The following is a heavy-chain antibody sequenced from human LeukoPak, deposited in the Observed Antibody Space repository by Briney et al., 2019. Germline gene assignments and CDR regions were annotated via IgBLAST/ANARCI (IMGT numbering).Heavy chain of an antibody. D-gene: IGHD5-24*01. Sequence: SATLSLTCTVSGGSIRSYYWNWIRQPAGKGLEWIGRIYVSGSTNYNPSLKSRATMSVDTSKNQFFLKLSSVTAADTAVYYCARADREDAYNHRIDYWGQGTLVTVSS. CDR2: IYVSGST. V-gene: IGHV4-4*07. J-gene: IGHJ4*02. CDR3: ARADREDAYNHRIDY. CDR1: GGSIRSYY.